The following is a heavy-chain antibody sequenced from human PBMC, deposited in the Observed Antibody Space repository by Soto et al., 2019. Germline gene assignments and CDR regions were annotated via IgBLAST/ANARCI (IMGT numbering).Heavy chain of an antibody. CDR1: GASISSGGYY. V-gene: IGHV4-31*03. D-gene: IGHD3-22*01. Sequence: QVQLQESGPGLVKPSQTLSLTCTVSGASISSGGYYWSWIRQHPGKGLEWIGYIHNSGSTYYNPSLKSRLTISVDTSNNQFSLKLSSVTAADTAVYYCAGADSGAYYLKTWGQGTLVTVSS. J-gene: IGHJ4*02. CDR2: IHNSGST. CDR3: AGADSGAYYLKT.